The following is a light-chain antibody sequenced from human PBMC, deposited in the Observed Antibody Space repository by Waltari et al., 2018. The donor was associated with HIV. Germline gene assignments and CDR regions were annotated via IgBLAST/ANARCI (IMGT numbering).Light chain of an antibody. Sequence: QSVLTQPPSVSAAPGQKVTISCSGSHSNIGNNFVSWYQHLPGTAPKLLIYENNRRTSRIPDRCSASKTGTSATLGITGLQTGDEAIYYCATWDNSLRAMFGGGTKLTVL. CDR2: ENN. CDR3: ATWDNSLRAM. V-gene: IGLV1-51*01. J-gene: IGLJ3*02. CDR1: HSNIGNNF.